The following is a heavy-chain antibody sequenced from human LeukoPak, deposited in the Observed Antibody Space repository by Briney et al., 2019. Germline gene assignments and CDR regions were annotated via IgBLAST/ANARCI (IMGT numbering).Heavy chain of an antibody. CDR2: IDPGGSA. CDR3: ARDPNGDYD. D-gene: IGHD4-17*01. CDR1: GGSFSRYY. J-gene: IGHJ4*02. Sequence: SETLSLTCAVYGGSFSRYYWSWIRQTPGKGLEWIGEIDPGGSANHNPSLESRVTISVDTSKSQVSLKMTSVTTADTALYYCARDPNGDYDWGQGTLVTVSS. V-gene: IGHV4-34*01.